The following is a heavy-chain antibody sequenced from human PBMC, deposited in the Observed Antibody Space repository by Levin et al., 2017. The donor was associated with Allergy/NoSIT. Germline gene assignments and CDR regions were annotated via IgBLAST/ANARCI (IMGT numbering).Heavy chain of an antibody. CDR3: VRGSNTMIRADPLDY. CDR1: GFTFSSYN. Sequence: GGSLRLSCTASGFTFSSYNMNWVRQALGKGLEWVSFIATAGKYIYYADSVKGRFTISRDNAKNSLYLQMNSLRAEDTAVYYCVRGSNTMIRADPLDYWGQGTLVTVSS. D-gene: IGHD3-10*01. CDR2: IATAGKYI. V-gene: IGHV3-21*01. J-gene: IGHJ4*02.